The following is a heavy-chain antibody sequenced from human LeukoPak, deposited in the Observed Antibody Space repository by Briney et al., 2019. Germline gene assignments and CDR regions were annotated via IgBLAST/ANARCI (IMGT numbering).Heavy chain of an antibody. CDR2: INPNSGGT. V-gene: IGHV1-2*02. D-gene: IGHD6-13*01. CDR1: GYTFTDHY. Sequence: ASVKVSCKASGYTFTDHYMHWVRQAPGQGLEWMGWINPNSGGTNYAQKFQGRVTMTRDTSISTAYMELSSLRAEDTAVYYCAREKAGYSSTQTQYYYYYYMDVWGKGTTVTVSS. CDR3: AREKAGYSSTQTQYYYYYYMDV. J-gene: IGHJ6*03.